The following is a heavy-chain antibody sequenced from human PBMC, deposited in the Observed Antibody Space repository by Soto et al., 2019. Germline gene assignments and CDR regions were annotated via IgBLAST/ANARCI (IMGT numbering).Heavy chain of an antibody. CDR2: ISSSSSTI. V-gene: IGHV3-48*01. J-gene: IGHJ5*02. D-gene: IGHD5-18*01. CDR3: ARDVSIRSPTGIP. Sequence: GGSLRLSCAASGFTFSSYSMNWVRQAPGKGLEWVSYISSSSSTIYYADSVKGRFTISRDNAKNSLYLQMNSLRAEDTAVYYCARDVSIRSPTGIPWGQGTLVTVSS. CDR1: GFTFSSYS.